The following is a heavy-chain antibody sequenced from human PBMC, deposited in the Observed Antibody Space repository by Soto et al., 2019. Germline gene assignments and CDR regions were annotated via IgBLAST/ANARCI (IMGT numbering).Heavy chain of an antibody. CDR3: ARDSYGGNSGHRFDY. CDR2: IYYSGST. CDR1: GGSISSGDYY. Sequence: TLSLTCTVSGGSISSGDYYWSWMGQPPGKGLEWIGYIYYSGSTYYNPSLKSRVTISVDTSKNQFSLKLSSVTAADTAVYYCARDSYGGNSGHRFDYWGQGTLVTVSS. D-gene: IGHD4-17*01. V-gene: IGHV4-30-4*01. J-gene: IGHJ4*02.